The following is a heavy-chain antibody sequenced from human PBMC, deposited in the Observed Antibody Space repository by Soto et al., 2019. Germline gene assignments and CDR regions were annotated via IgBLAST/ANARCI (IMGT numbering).Heavy chain of an antibody. CDR2: ISAYNGNT. D-gene: IGHD6-19*01. J-gene: IGHJ6*02. Sequence: ASVKVSCKASGYTFTSYGISWVRQAPGQGLEWMGWISAYNGNTNYAQKLQGRVTMTTDTSTSTAYMELRSLRSDDTAVYYCARDLPVAGGYYYYYYGMDVWGQGTTVTVS. CDR3: ARDLPVAGGYYYYYYGMDV. V-gene: IGHV1-18*01. CDR1: GYTFTSYG.